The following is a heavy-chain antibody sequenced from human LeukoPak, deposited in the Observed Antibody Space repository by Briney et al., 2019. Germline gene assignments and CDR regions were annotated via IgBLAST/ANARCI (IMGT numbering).Heavy chain of an antibody. Sequence: PGGSLRLSCAASGFTVSSNYMSWVRQAPGKGLEWVSVIYSGGSTYYADSVKGRFTISRVNSKNTLYLQMNSLRAEDTAVYYCARDSFRPYYDFWSGSLDVWGKGTTVTVSS. D-gene: IGHD3-3*01. CDR1: GFTVSSNY. CDR3: ARDSFRPYYDFWSGSLDV. J-gene: IGHJ6*04. V-gene: IGHV3-66*02. CDR2: IYSGGST.